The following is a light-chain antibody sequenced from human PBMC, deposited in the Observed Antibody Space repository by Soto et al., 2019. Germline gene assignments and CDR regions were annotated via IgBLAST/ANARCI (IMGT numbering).Light chain of an antibody. CDR3: QQFHTYPPIT. CDR1: QGISSA. CDR2: DAS. Sequence: AIQLTQSPSSLSASVGYRVTITCRAIQGISSALAWYQQKPGKAPKVLIYDASSLESGVPSRFSGSGSGTDFTLTITSLQPEDFATYYCQQFHTYPPITFGRGTRLEIK. J-gene: IGKJ5*01. V-gene: IGKV1-13*02.